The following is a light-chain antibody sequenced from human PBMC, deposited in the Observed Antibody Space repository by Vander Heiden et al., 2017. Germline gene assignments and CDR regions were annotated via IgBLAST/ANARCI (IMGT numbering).Light chain of an antibody. V-gene: IGKV1-39*01. CDR1: QSISSY. CDR2: AAS. CDR3: RQSYSTRSWT. Sequence: DIQMTQSPSSLSASVGDRVTITCRASQSISSYLNWYQQNPGNAPKLLIYAASSLQSAVASRCSGSGWGTDDTLPISSLQPADDATDYCRQSYSTRSWTFGQGTKVEIK. J-gene: IGKJ1*01.